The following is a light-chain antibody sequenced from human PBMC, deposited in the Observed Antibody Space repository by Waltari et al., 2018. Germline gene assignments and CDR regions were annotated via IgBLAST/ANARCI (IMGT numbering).Light chain of an antibody. CDR3: QSYDSGLNGLF. V-gene: IGLV1-40*01. J-gene: IGLJ2*01. CDR2: DDS. Sequence: QSVLTQPPSVSGAPGQRVTISCTGSSSNIGSPYNVHWYQQVPGRAPNLLIYDDSHRPSGPPDRISGSKSGTSASLAITGLKAGDEAEYFCQSYDSGLNGLFFGGGTKVTVL. CDR1: SSNIGSPYN.